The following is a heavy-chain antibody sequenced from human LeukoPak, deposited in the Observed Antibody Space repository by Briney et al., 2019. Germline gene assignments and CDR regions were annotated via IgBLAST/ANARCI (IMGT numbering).Heavy chain of an antibody. CDR2: INSDGTSI. D-gene: IGHD3-10*01. J-gene: IGHJ4*02. V-gene: IGHV3-74*01. CDR3: ARAEPGLWFGESQFDY. Sequence: GGSLRLSCAVSGFTFSSYWMHWVRQAPGKGLVWVSRINSDGTSIGYADSVKGRFTISRDNAKNSLYLQMNSLRAEDTAVYYCARAEPGLWFGESQFDYWGQGTLVTVSS. CDR1: GFTFSSYW.